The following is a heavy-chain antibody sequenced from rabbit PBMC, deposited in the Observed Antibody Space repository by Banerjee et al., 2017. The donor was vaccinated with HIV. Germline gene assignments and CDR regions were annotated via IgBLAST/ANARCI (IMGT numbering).Heavy chain of an antibody. CDR3: ARDLAGVIGWNFNL. J-gene: IGHJ4*01. CDR1: GFDFSSNA. V-gene: IGHV1S40*01. Sequence: QSLEESGGDLVKPGASLTLTCTASGFDFSSNAMCWVRQAPGKGPEWIACIYTGSGSTWYANWAKGRFTISKTSSTTVTLQMTSLTAADTATYFCARDLAGVIGWNFNLWGQGTLSPS. D-gene: IGHD4-1*01. CDR2: IYTGSGST.